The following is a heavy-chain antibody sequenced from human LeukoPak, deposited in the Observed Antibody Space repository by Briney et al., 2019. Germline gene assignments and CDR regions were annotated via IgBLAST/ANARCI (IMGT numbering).Heavy chain of an antibody. Sequence: GGSLRLSCAASGFTFSSYGMHWVRQAPGKGLEWVAFIRYDGSNKYYADSVKGRFTISRDNSKNTLYLQMNSLRAEDTAVYYCAKDYRPHDFWSGLVDYWGQGTLVTVSS. CDR3: AKDYRPHDFWSGLVDY. D-gene: IGHD3-3*01. V-gene: IGHV3-30*02. J-gene: IGHJ4*02. CDR1: GFTFSSYG. CDR2: IRYDGSNK.